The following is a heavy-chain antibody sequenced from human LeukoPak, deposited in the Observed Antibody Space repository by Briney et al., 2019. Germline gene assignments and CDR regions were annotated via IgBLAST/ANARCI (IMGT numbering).Heavy chain of an antibody. V-gene: IGHV1-18*01. Sequence: ASVKVSCKASGYTFTSYGISWVRQAPGQGLEWMGWISAYNGNTNYAQKPQGRVTMTTDTSTSTAYMELRSLRSDDTAVYYCARAPHNYYDSSGYYGRGDYWGQGTLVTVSS. CDR1: GYTFTSYG. D-gene: IGHD3-22*01. CDR2: ISAYNGNT. CDR3: ARAPHNYYDSSGYYGRGDY. J-gene: IGHJ4*02.